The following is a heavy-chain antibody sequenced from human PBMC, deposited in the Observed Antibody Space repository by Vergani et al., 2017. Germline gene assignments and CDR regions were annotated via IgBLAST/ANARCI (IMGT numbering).Heavy chain of an antibody. CDR2: IYYSGST. CDR3: ARDLSFSYLHDNWNDPDAFDI. D-gene: IGHD1-20*01. V-gene: IGHV4-59*11. J-gene: IGHJ3*02. Sequence: QVQLQESGPGLVKPSETLSLTCTVSGGSISSHYWSWIRQPPGKGLEWIGYIYYSGSTNYNPSLKSRVTISVDTSKNQFSLKLSSVTAADTAVYYCARDLSFSYLHDNWNDPDAFDIWGQGTMVTVSS. CDR1: GGSISSHY.